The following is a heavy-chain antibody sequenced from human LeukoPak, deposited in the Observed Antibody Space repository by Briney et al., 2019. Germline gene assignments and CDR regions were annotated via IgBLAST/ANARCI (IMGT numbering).Heavy chain of an antibody. CDR1: GGSISSSSYY. V-gene: IGHV4-39*01. CDR2: IYYSGST. Sequence: KPSETLSLTCTVSGGSISSSSYYWGWIRQPPGKGLEWIGSIYYSGSTYYNPSLKSRVTISVDTSKNQFSLKLSSATAADTAVYYCARAPYRYYDSSGYYSPFDYWGQGTLVTVSS. CDR3: ARAPYRYYDSSGYYSPFDY. J-gene: IGHJ4*02. D-gene: IGHD3-22*01.